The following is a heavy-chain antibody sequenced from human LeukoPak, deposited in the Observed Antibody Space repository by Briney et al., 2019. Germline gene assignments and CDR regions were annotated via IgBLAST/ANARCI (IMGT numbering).Heavy chain of an antibody. CDR1: GVTFSKYG. Sequence: GGSLRLSCAASGVTFSKYGMKWVRQAAGTGLEYVSGISRSGDITHYADSVKGRFTISRDNFKNTPYLQMNSLRADDTALYYCATEGFYHWGPGTLVTVSS. J-gene: IGHJ4*02. V-gene: IGHV3-23*01. CDR3: ATEGFYH. CDR2: ISRSGDIT.